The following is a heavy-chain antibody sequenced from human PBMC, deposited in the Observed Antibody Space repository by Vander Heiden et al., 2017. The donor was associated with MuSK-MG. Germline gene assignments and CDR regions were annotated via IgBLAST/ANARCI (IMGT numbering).Heavy chain of an antibody. CDR3: ARNDTLGCSSTSCPHHYYYYGMDV. Sequence: QVQLVQSGAEVKKPGASVKVSCKASGYTFTGYYMHWVRQAPGQGLEWMGWINPNSGGTNYAQKFQGRVTMTRDTSISTAYMELSRLRSDDTAVYYCARNDTLGCSSTSCPHHYYYYGMDVWGQGTTVTVSS. J-gene: IGHJ6*02. CDR2: INPNSGGT. V-gene: IGHV1-2*02. CDR1: GYTFTGYY. D-gene: IGHD2-2*01.